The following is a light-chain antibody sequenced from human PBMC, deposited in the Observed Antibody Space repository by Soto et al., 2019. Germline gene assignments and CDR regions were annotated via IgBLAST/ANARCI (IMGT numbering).Light chain of an antibody. CDR3: QQYNNWPPYT. J-gene: IGKJ5*01. CDR2: DAS. V-gene: IGKV3-15*01. Sequence: EMVMTQSPATLSVSPGEGATLSCRASQSISSNLAWYQQKPGQAPRLLIYDASSRATGIPARFSASGSGTEFTLTISSLQSEDLGIYYCQQYNNWPPYTFGQGTRLEIK. CDR1: QSISSN.